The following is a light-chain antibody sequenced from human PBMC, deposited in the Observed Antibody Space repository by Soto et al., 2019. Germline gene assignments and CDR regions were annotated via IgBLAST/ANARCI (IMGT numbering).Light chain of an antibody. V-gene: IGLV2-14*01. J-gene: IGLJ2*01. CDR1: SSDVGGYYY. Sequence: QSALTQPASVSGSPGQEITISCTGTSSDVGGYYYVYWYQQHPGKAPKLMIYDVSNRPSGVSNRFSGSKSGNTASLTISGLQAEDEADYYCSSYTSSSPVVFGGGTKLTVL. CDR2: DVS. CDR3: SSYTSSSPVV.